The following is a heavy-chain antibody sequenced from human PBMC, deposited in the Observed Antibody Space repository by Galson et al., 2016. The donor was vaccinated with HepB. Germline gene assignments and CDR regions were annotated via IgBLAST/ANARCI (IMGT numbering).Heavy chain of an antibody. D-gene: IGHD3-10*01. J-gene: IGHJ4*02. V-gene: IGHV3-7*01. Sequence: WVRQAPGKGLEWVANIKRDGSDKYYVDSVRVRFTISRDNAKNSLYLQMNSLRVEDTGVYYCAREGSGDYFDWGQGTLVTVSS. CDR3: AREGSGDYFD. CDR2: IKRDGSDK.